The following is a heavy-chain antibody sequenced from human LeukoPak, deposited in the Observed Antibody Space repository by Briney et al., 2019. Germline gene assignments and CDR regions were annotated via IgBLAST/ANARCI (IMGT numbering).Heavy chain of an antibody. J-gene: IGHJ4*02. D-gene: IGHD5-24*01. CDR3: ARVLINGYNPYYFDY. CDR2: ITTSDGNT. CDR1: GFTFSSYT. Sequence: GGSLRLSCAASGFTFSSYTMSWVRQAPGKGLEWVSTITTSDGNTYYADSVKGRFTISRDNSKNTLYLQMNSLRAEDTAVYYCARVLINGYNPYYFDYWGQGTLVTVSS. V-gene: IGHV3-23*01.